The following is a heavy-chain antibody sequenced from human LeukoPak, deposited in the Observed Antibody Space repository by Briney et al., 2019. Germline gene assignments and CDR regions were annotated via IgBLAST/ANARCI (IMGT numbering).Heavy chain of an antibody. V-gene: IGHV4-39*01. D-gene: IGHD6-13*01. CDR2: MYYSGST. CDR1: SHPISSSSYL. J-gene: IGHJ4*02. CDR3: ASQQLVVGY. Sequence: SETLSLTCTVSSHPISSSSYLCGRIRQPPGKGLKWIGSMYYSGSTYYGPSLKCRVNISVDTSKNQFSLKLSAVTAAYTAVYYYASQQLVVGYWGQETLLSVFS.